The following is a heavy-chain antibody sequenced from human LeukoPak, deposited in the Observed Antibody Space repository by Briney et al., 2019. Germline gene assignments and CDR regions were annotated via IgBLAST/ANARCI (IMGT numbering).Heavy chain of an antibody. V-gene: IGHV4-4*07. D-gene: IGHD3-22*01. J-gene: IGHJ3*02. CDR1: GGPISSYY. Sequence: SETLSLTCTISGGPISSYYWSWIRQPAGKGLEWIGRIYTSGSTNYNPSLKSRVTMSVDTSKNQFSLKLSSVTAADTAVYYCARDLSYYYDSSGWAFDIWGQGTMVTVSS. CDR2: IYTSGST. CDR3: ARDLSYYYDSSGWAFDI.